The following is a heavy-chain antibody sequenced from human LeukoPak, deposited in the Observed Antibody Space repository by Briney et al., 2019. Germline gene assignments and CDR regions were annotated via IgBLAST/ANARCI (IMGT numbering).Heavy chain of an antibody. J-gene: IGHJ6*03. V-gene: IGHV4-39*01. D-gene: IGHD4-17*01. CDR1: GDSMSSKNYH. CDR3: ARRATTVTTGYYYYYMDV. Sequence: PSETLSLTCTVSGDSMSSKNYHWVWIRQPPGKALEWIGTFHYSGSTYYIPSLRSRVTISVDTSQNQVSLKLRSVTAADTAVYYCARRATTVTTGYYYYYMDVWGKGTTVTVSS. CDR2: FHYSGST.